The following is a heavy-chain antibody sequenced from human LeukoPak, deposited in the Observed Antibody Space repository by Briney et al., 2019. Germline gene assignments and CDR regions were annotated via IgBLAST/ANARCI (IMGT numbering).Heavy chain of an antibody. CDR2: IYYSGST. J-gene: IGHJ4*02. CDR3: AIRGDFDY. Sequence: SETLSLTCTVSGGSLSSSSYYWGWLRQPPGTGLEWIGSIYYSGSTYYNPSLKSRVTISVDTSKNQFSLKLSSVTAADTAVYYCAIRGDFDYWGQGTLVTVSS. V-gene: IGHV4-39*01. CDR1: GGSLSSSSYY. D-gene: IGHD3-10*01.